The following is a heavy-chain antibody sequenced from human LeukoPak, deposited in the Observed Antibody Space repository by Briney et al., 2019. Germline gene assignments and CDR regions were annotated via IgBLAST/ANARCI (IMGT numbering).Heavy chain of an antibody. Sequence: GGSLRLSCAASGFTFSSYAMGWVRQAPGKGLEWVSAISGSGGTTYYADSVKGRFTIPRDNSKNTLYLQMNSLRAEDTAVYYCAKSATVTTYYFDYWGQGTLVTVSS. D-gene: IGHD4-11*01. CDR2: ISGSGGTT. CDR3: AKSATVTTYYFDY. J-gene: IGHJ4*02. V-gene: IGHV3-23*01. CDR1: GFTFSSYA.